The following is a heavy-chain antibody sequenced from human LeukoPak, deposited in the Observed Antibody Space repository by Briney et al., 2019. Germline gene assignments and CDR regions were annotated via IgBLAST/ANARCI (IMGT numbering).Heavy chain of an antibody. CDR2: ISGSGGST. D-gene: IGHD2-2*01. CDR3: AGRRVVVPAPPFDY. V-gene: IGHV3-23*01. CDR1: GFTFSSYA. J-gene: IGHJ4*02. Sequence: GGSLRLSCAASGFTFSSYAMSWVRQAPGKGLEWVSAISGSGGSTYYADSVKGRFTISRDNSKNTLYLQMNSLRAEDTAVYYCAGRRVVVPAPPFDYWGQGTLVTVSS.